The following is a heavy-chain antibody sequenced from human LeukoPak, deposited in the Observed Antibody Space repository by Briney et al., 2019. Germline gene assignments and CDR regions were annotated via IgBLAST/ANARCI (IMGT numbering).Heavy chain of an antibody. Sequence: GGSLRLSCAASGFTLNSYLMSWVRQAPGRGLEWVANIKKDGSEESYLESVKGRFTVSMDNAKNSLFLQMNSLRGEDTAVYYCARSNPNRNALDLWGQGTMVTISS. CDR1: GFTLNSYL. J-gene: IGHJ3*01. D-gene: IGHD1-14*01. CDR2: IKKDGSEE. CDR3: ARSNPNRNALDL. V-gene: IGHV3-7*01.